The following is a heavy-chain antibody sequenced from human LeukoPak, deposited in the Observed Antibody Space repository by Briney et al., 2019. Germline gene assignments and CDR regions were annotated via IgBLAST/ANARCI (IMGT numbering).Heavy chain of an antibody. J-gene: IGHJ6*02. CDR1: GFTFSSYA. Sequence: GGSLRLSCAASGFTFSSYAMSWVRQAPGKGLEWVSAISGSGGSTYYADSVKGRFTISRDNSKNTLYLQMNSLRAEDTAVYYCAKALNRDYYYYYGMDVWGQGTTVPVSS. CDR2: ISGSGGST. CDR3: AKALNRDYYYYYGMDV. D-gene: IGHD2/OR15-2a*01. V-gene: IGHV3-23*01.